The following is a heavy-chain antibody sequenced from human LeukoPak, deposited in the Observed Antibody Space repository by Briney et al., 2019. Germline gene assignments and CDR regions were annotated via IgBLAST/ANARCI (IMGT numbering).Heavy chain of an antibody. CDR3: ARSLWFGELSPPDY. CDR2: ISAYNGNT. D-gene: IGHD3-10*01. J-gene: IGHJ4*02. Sequence: ASVKVSCKASGYTFTSYGISWVRQAPGQGLEWMGWISAYNGNTNYAQKLQGRVTMTTDTSTSTAYMELRSLRADDTAVYYCARSLWFGELSPPDYWGQGTLVTVSS. V-gene: IGHV1-18*01. CDR1: GYTFTSYG.